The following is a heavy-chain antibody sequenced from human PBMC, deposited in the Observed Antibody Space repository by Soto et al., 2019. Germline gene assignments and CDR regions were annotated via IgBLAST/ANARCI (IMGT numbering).Heavy chain of an antibody. CDR1: GFTFSSDW. CDR2: INSDGSST. D-gene: IGHD3-9*01. J-gene: IGHJ3*02. Sequence: GGSLRLSCAASGFTFSSDWRHWVRQGPGKGLVWVSRINSDGSSTIYADSVKGRFTISRDNAKNTLYLQMNSLRAEDTAVYYCAREWRYFDWYPKARGAFDIWGQGTMVTVSS. CDR3: AREWRYFDWYPKARGAFDI. V-gene: IGHV3-74*01.